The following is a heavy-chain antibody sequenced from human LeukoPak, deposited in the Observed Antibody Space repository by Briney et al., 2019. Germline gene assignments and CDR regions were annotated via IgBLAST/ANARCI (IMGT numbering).Heavy chain of an antibody. Sequence: GASVKVSCKASGYAFTRHYMHWVRQAPGQGLEWMGLINPSGSSTIYAQKFQGRVTMTRDTSISTAYMELSRLRSDDTAVYYCARVGVRWFRNVVYYFDYWGQGTLVTVSS. D-gene: IGHD4-23*01. CDR1: GYAFTRHY. CDR3: ARVGVRWFRNVVYYFDY. CDR2: INPSGSST. J-gene: IGHJ4*02. V-gene: IGHV1-46*01.